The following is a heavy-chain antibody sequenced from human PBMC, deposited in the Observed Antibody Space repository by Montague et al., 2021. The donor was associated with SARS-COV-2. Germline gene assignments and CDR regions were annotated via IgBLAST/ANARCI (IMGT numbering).Heavy chain of an antibody. V-gene: IGHV4-34*01. CDR2: ISYTGHT. D-gene: IGHD5/OR15-5a*01. J-gene: IGHJ4*02. CDR3: ARSHYSVSWCPD. CDR1: GGSFSGYF. Sequence: SETLSLTCAIYGGSFSGYFWSWIRQSPGKGLEWIGEISYTGHTRYNPSLQSRVPISGDSSENQFSLTLTSVTAADTAVYYCARSHYSVSWCPDWGQGTLVTVSS.